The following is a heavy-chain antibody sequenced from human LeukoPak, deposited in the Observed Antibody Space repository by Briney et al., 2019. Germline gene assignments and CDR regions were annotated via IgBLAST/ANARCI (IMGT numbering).Heavy chain of an antibody. V-gene: IGHV4-30-2*01. CDR2: IYHSGST. J-gene: IGHJ5*02. CDR3: ARDVDCSSTSCYNVDWFDP. D-gene: IGHD2-2*02. CDR1: GGSISSGGYY. Sequence: SETLSLTCTVSGGSISSGGYYWSWIRQPPGKGLERIGYIYHSGSTYYNPSLKSRVTISVDRSKNQFSLKLSSVTAADTAVYYCARDVDCSSTSCYNVDWFDPWGQGTLVTVSS.